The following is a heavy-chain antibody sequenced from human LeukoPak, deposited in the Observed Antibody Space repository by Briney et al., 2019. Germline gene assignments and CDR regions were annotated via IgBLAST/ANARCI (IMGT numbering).Heavy chain of an antibody. CDR1: GGSFSGYY. CDR3: ARLPYDYVWGSYRHHEDY. Sequence: SETLSLTCAVYGGSFSGYYWSWIRHPPGKGLEWIGEINHSGSTNYNPSLKSRVTISVDTSKNQFSLKLSSVTAADTAVYYCARLPYDYVWGSYRHHEDYWGQGTLVTVSS. D-gene: IGHD3-16*02. J-gene: IGHJ4*02. CDR2: INHSGST. V-gene: IGHV4-34*01.